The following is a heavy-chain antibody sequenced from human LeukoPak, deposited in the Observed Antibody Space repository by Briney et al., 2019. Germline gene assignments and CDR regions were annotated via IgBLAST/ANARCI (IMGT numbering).Heavy chain of an antibody. D-gene: IGHD3-22*01. V-gene: IGHV4-39*01. J-gene: IGHJ4*02. Sequence: PSETLSLTCTVSGGSISSSSYYWGWIRQPPGKGLEWIGSIYYSGSTYYNPSLKSRVTISVDTSKNQFSLKLSSVTAADTAVYYCAGADSSYDSSGYLDYWGQGTLVTVSS. CDR3: AGADSSYDSSGYLDY. CDR1: GGSISSSSYY. CDR2: IYYSGST.